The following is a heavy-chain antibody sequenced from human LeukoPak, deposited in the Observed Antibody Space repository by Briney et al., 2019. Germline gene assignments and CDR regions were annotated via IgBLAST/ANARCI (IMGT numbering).Heavy chain of an antibody. D-gene: IGHD3-22*01. CDR1: GYTLTELS. J-gene: IGHJ5*02. V-gene: IGHV1-24*01. CDR3: ATRYSSGYSYNWFDP. Sequence: ASVNVSCKVSGYTLTELSMHWVRQAPGKGLEWMGGFDPEDGETIYAQKFQGRVTMTEDTSTDTAYMELSSLRSEDTAVYYCATRYSSGYSYNWFDPRGQGTLVTVSS. CDR2: FDPEDGET.